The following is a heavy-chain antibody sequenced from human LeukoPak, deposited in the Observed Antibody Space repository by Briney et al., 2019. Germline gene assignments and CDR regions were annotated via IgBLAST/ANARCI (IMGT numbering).Heavy chain of an antibody. Sequence: PGGSLRLSCAASGFTFSSYWMSWVRQAPGKGLEWVANIKQDGSEKYYVDSVKGRFTISRDNAKSSLYLQMDSLRVEDTALYYCVRDDPGVQQERRLSPFDIWGQGTMVTVSS. J-gene: IGHJ3*02. D-gene: IGHD1-1*01. CDR2: IKQDGSEK. V-gene: IGHV3-7*03. CDR1: GFTFSSYW. CDR3: VRDDPGVQQERRLSPFDI.